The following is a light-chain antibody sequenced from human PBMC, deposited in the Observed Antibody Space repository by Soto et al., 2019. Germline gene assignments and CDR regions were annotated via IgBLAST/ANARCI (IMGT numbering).Light chain of an antibody. CDR1: SSNIGAGYD. CDR3: QSYDTSLRAYV. Sequence: QPVLTQPPSVSGAPGQRVTISCTGSSSNIGAGYDVHWYQQLPRTAPKLLISGNTNRPSGVPDRFSGSKSDTSVSLAITGLQAEDEADYYCQSYDTSLRAYVFGTGTKLTVL. J-gene: IGLJ1*01. V-gene: IGLV1-40*01. CDR2: GNT.